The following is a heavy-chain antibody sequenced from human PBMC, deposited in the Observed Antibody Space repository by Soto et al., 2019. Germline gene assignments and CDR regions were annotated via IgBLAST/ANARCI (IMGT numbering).Heavy chain of an antibody. Sequence: SETLSLTCTVSGGSFSAFYWSWIRQPPGKGLEWIGEITHTGSTNYNPSLKSRVTISVDTSKNHFSLNLTSVTAADTAVYYCASKRGSSINWFDPWGQGTLVTVSS. D-gene: IGHD6-6*01. J-gene: IGHJ5*02. CDR3: ASKRGSSINWFDP. CDR2: ITHTGST. V-gene: IGHV4-34*01. CDR1: GGSFSAFY.